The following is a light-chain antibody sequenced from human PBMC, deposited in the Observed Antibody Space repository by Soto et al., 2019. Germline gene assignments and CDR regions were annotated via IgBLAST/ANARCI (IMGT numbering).Light chain of an antibody. CDR1: SSDVGGYNS. V-gene: IGLV2-14*03. J-gene: IGLJ2*01. Sequence: QSALTQPASVSGSPGQSIAISCTGTSSDVGGYNSVSWYQQHPGKAPKLIIYDVSSRPSGVSDRFSGSKSVHTASLTISGLQAEDEADYYCSSYTCSSTLVFGGGTKLTVL. CDR3: SSYTCSSTLV. CDR2: DVS.